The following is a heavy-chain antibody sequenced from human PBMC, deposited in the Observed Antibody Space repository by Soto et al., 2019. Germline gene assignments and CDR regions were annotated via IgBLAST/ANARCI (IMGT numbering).Heavy chain of an antibody. CDR3: AKGIHEAMARNWFDP. Sequence: PGGSLRLSCAASGFTFSSYAMSWVRQAPGKGLEWVSAISGSGGSTYYADSVKGRFTISRDNSKNTLYLQMNSLRAEDTAVYYCAKGIHEAMARNWFDPWGQGTLVTVSS. J-gene: IGHJ5*02. CDR2: ISGSGGST. CDR1: GFTFSSYA. D-gene: IGHD5-18*01. V-gene: IGHV3-23*01.